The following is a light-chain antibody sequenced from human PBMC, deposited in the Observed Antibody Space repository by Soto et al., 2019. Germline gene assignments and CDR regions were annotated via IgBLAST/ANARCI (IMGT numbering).Light chain of an antibody. CDR1: QNIFDF. CDR2: AAS. Sequence: TQMTQSPSSLSASVADRVTITCRASQNIFDFLNWYQQKPGKAPKLLIYAASSLQSGVPSRFSGSGSGTDFTLTISSLQPEDFATYYCQQSYSTPPITFGQGTRLEIK. CDR3: QQSYSTPPIT. J-gene: IGKJ5*01. V-gene: IGKV1-39*01.